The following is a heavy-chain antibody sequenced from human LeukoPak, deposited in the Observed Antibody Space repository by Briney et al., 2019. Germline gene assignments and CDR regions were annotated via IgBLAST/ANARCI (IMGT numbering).Heavy chain of an antibody. CDR2: INTNTGDP. CDR1: GYTFTSYA. Sequence: GASVKVSCKASGYTFTSYAMSWVRQAPGQGLEWMGWINTNTGDPTYAQGFTGRIVFSLDTSASTAYLQINGLKADDTAVYYCGRDPKLGIRGYTYGYIDHWGQGTLLTVAS. CDR3: GRDPKLGIRGYTYGYIDH. V-gene: IGHV7-4-1*02. D-gene: IGHD5-18*01. J-gene: IGHJ4*02.